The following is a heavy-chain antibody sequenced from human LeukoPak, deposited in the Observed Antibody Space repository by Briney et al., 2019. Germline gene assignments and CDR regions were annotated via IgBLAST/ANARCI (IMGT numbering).Heavy chain of an antibody. CDR2: IYYSGST. V-gene: IGHV4-39*07. D-gene: IGHD6-13*01. Sequence: SETLSLTCTVSGGSISSSSYYRGWIRQPPGKGLEWIGSIYYSGSTYYNPSLKSRVTISVDTSKNQFSLKLSSVTAADTAVYYCARDFGSWYAFDIWGQGTMVTVSS. J-gene: IGHJ3*02. CDR1: GGSISSSSYY. CDR3: ARDFGSWYAFDI.